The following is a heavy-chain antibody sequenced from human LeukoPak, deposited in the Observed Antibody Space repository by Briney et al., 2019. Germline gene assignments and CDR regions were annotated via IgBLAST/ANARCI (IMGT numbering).Heavy chain of an antibody. J-gene: IGHJ4*02. CDR2: ISPTGSTT. V-gene: IGHV3-74*01. D-gene: IGHD1-1*01. Sequence: GGSLRPSCTASGFSISGHWMHWARQLPGKGQVWVSRISPTGSTTSYADSVKGRFTVSRDNAKNTLYLQVNNLRAEDTAVYYCARGPNSNWTGLDFWGQGTLLTVSS. CDR1: GFSISGHW. CDR3: ARGPNSNWTGLDF.